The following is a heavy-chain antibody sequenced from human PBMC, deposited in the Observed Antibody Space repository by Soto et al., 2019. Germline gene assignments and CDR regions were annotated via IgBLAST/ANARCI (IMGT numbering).Heavy chain of an antibody. V-gene: IGHV4-34*01. CDR1: GGSFSGYY. D-gene: IGHD3-3*01. J-gene: IGHJ5*02. CDR3: ARGGKSPIFGVVRSHWFDP. CDR2: INHSGST. Sequence: PSETLSLTCAVYGGSFSGYYWSWIRQPPGKGLEWIGEINHSGSTNYNPSLKSRVTISVDTSKNQFSLKLSSVTAADTAVYYCARGGKSPIFGVVRSHWFDPWGQGTLVTVSS.